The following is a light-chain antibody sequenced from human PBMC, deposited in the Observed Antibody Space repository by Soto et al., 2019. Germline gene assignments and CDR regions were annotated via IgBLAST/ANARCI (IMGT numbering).Light chain of an antibody. Sequence: DVVLTQPPLSSPVSLGQPASISCRSSQSLVTADGHTFLSWLQQRPGQPPRVLIYKVSNRFSGVPDKFSGSGPGTDFTLKISRVEAEDVGIYYCLQLTHVPYTFGQGTKLEIK. V-gene: IGKV2-24*01. CDR2: KVS. J-gene: IGKJ2*01. CDR3: LQLTHVPYT. CDR1: QSLVTADGHTF.